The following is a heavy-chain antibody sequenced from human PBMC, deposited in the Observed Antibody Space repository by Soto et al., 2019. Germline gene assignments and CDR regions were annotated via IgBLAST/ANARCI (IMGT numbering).Heavy chain of an antibody. D-gene: IGHD3-22*01. CDR3: ALMNYYDTSGYPFDF. Sequence: PSETLSLACTASGSSISSYYWSWIRQPPGKGLEWIGYIYFRGTTNYNPTLKNRVTMSADTSKNQFSLKLNSVTAADTAVYYCALMNYYDTSGYPFDFRAQQMMDTGSS. CDR2: IYFRGTT. CDR1: GSSISSYY. J-gene: IGHJ4*01. V-gene: IGHV4-59*01.